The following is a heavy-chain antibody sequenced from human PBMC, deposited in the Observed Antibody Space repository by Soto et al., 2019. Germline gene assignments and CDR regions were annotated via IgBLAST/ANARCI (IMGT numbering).Heavy chain of an antibody. J-gene: IGHJ4*02. Sequence: GGSLRLSCAASGFTFSSYAMHWVRQAPGKGLEWVAVISYDGSNKYYADSVKGRFTISRDNSKNTLYLQMNSLRAEDTAVYYCARDRGSYLNFDYWGQGTLVTVSS. V-gene: IGHV3-30-3*01. D-gene: IGHD1-26*01. CDR3: ARDRGSYLNFDY. CDR1: GFTFSSYA. CDR2: ISYDGSNK.